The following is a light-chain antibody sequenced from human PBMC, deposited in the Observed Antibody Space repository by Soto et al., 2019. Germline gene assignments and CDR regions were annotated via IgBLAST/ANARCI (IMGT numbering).Light chain of an antibody. J-gene: IGKJ1*01. CDR2: KAS. V-gene: IGKV1-5*03. CDR1: QSIRSW. CDR3: QQYNSYPWT. Sequence: DIQMTQSPSTLSASVGDRVTITCRASQSIRSWLAWYQQKPGKAPTLLIYKASSLESGVPSRFSASGSGTEFTLTISSLQPDYFATYYCQQYNSYPWTFGQGTKVEIK.